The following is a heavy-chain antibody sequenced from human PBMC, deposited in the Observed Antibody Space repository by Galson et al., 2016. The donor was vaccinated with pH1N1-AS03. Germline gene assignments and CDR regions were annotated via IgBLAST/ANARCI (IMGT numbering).Heavy chain of an antibody. D-gene: IGHD1-7*01. V-gene: IGHV3-7*03. CDR2: IRQDGSEK. CDR1: GFSFSASW. CDR3: ARDSPLNYYLDL. Sequence: SLRLSCAASGFSFSASWMSWVRQAPGKGLEWVANIRQDGSEKYYVDSVEGRFTISRDNAKNSLYPQMNSLRDEDRAVYYCARDSPLNYYLDLWGRGTLVTVSS. J-gene: IGHJ2*01.